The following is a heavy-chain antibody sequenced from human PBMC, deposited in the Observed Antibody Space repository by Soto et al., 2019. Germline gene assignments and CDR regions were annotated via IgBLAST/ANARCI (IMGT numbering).Heavy chain of an antibody. Sequence: GGSLRLSCAASGFTFSRSWMTWVRQAPGKGLEWVARIKQDGSETYYVDSVKGRFSISRDNAKNSLFLQMNSLRVDDTGVYYCAMNAISLDVGGQGTTVTVSS. CDR2: IKQDGSET. CDR1: GFTFSRSW. J-gene: IGHJ6*02. D-gene: IGHD3-9*01. V-gene: IGHV3-7*01. CDR3: AMNAISLDV.